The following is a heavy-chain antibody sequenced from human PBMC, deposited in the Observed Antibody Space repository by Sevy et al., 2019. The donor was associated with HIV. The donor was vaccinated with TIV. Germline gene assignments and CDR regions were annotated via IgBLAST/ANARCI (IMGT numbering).Heavy chain of an antibody. J-gene: IGHJ4*02. CDR3: ARDEGGGYSLDQ. Sequence: GESLKISCAGSGFSFSSYWMSWVRQAPGKGLGWVAVISFDGSDNYYADSVKGRFTISRDNSKNTLYLQMNSLRADDTAVYYCARDEGGGYSLDQWGQGTLVTVSS. CDR1: GFSFSSYW. D-gene: IGHD2-21*01. CDR2: ISFDGSDN. V-gene: IGHV3-30*03.